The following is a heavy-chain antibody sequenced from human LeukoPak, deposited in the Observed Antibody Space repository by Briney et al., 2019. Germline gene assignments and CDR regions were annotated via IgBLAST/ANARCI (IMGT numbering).Heavy chain of an antibody. D-gene: IGHD2-2*02. CDR2: ISGSGGST. J-gene: IGHJ4*02. CDR1: GFTFSSYA. Sequence: GGSLRLSCAAAGFTFSSYAMSWVRQAPGKGLEWVSAISGSGGSTYYADSVKGRFTISRDNSKNTLYLQMNSLRAEDTAVYYCAKGEVVVVPAAIRDYWGQGTLVTVSS. CDR3: AKGEVVVVPAAIRDY. V-gene: IGHV3-23*01.